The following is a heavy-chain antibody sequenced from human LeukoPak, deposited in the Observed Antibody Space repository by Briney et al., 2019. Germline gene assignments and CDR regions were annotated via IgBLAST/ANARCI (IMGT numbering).Heavy chain of an antibody. Sequence: SETLSLTCAVYGGSFSGYYWSWIRQPPGKGLEWIGEINHSGSTNYKPFLTSRGTISVDSSKKQLSLTLSSVTAADTAVYSCASSWFWSGSKPLDYWGQGTLVTVSS. J-gene: IGHJ4*02. CDR3: ASSWFWSGSKPLDY. CDR2: INHSGST. D-gene: IGHD3-3*01. CDR1: GGSFSGYY. V-gene: IGHV4-34*01.